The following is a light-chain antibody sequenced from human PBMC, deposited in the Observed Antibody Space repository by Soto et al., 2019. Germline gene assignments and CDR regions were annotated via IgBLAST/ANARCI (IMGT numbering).Light chain of an antibody. Sequence: EILLTQSPCTLSSSPGERATLTCRASQSVRSYLAWYQQKPGQAPKLLIYEASSRATGVPARFSGSGSGTDFTLTISSLEPEDFAVYYCQQRSNWPRTFGRGTKVDIK. CDR3: QQRSNWPRT. CDR1: QSVRSY. CDR2: EAS. J-gene: IGKJ4*01. V-gene: IGKV3-11*01.